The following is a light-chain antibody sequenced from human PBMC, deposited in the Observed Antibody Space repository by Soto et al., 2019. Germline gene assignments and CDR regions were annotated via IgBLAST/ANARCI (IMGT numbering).Light chain of an antibody. CDR1: QSVPSDW. V-gene: IGKV3-20*01. CDR2: GAS. J-gene: IGKJ2*01. CDR3: QQYGNFPYT. Sequence: EIVLPQSPGTLSLSPGERATLSCRASQSVPSDWLAWYRHKPGQAPRLLIYGASSRATGVQDRVSGSGSGTDFTLTINRLEPEDVAVYDCQQYGNFPYTFGQGTKLEIK.